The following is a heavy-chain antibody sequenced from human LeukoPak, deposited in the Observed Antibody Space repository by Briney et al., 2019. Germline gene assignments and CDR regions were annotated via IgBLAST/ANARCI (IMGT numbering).Heavy chain of an antibody. V-gene: IGHV3-9*01. CDR2: IIWNSGSI. CDR3: AKDLSLYYDSSGYRGHFDY. D-gene: IGHD3-22*01. J-gene: IGHJ4*02. Sequence: WIRQPPGKGLEWVSGIIWNSGSIGYADSVKGRFTISRDNAKNSLYLQMKSLRAEDTALYYCAKDLSLYYDSSGYRGHFDYWGQGTLVTVSS.